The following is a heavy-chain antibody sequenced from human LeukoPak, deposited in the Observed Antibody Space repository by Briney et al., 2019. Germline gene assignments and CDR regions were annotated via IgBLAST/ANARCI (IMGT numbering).Heavy chain of an antibody. CDR3: ARAYQLPLF. CDR2: INSDGSST. V-gene: IGHV3-74*01. J-gene: IGHJ4*02. CDR1: GFTFSSYW. D-gene: IGHD2-2*01. Sequence: GGSLRLSCAASGFTFSSYWMHWVRQAPGKGLVWVSRINSDGSSTNYADSVKGRFTISRDNTKNSLYLQMNSLRAEDTAVYYCARAYQLPLFWGQGTLVTVSS.